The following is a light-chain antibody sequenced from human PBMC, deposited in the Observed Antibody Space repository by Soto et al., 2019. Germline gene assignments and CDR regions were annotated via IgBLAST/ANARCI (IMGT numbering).Light chain of an antibody. CDR1: QGXSXX. CDR2: AAS. Sequence: XMTXXPSSXSASVGDRVTITCRASQGXSXXLAWYQQKPGKAPKLLIYAASSLXSXXXXXXXXXXXXXXXXXXISSLQPEDFATYYCQQANSFPQTFGQGTKVXXK. CDR3: QQANSFPQT. J-gene: IGKJ1*01. V-gene: IGKV1-12*01.